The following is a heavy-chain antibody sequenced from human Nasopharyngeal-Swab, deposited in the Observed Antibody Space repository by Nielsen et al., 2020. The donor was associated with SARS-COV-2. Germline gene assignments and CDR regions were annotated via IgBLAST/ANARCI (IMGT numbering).Heavy chain of an antibody. CDR1: GYTFTSYD. V-gene: IGHV1-8*01. CDR3: ARAPARFTIFGVVVGTGKFYY. J-gene: IGHJ4*02. CDR2: MNPNSGNT. D-gene: IGHD3-3*01. Sequence: ASAKASCKASGYTFTSYDINWVRQATAQGRVEMGWMNPNSGNTGYAQKFQGRVTMTRNTSISTAYMELSSLRSEDTAVYYCARAPARFTIFGVVVGTGKFYYLGQGTLVTVSS.